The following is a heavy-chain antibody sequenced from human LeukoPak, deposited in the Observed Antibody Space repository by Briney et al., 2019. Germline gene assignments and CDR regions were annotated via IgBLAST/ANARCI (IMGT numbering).Heavy chain of an antibody. J-gene: IGHJ6*04. CDR3: ARAYCSGGSCYYYYYYGMDV. V-gene: IGHV4-34*01. Sequence: SETLSLTCAVYGGSFSGYYWSWIRQPPGKGLEWIGEINHSGSTNYNPSLKSRVTISVDTSKNQFSLKLSSVIAADTAVYYCARAYCSGGSCYYYYYYGMDVWGKGTTVTVSS. D-gene: IGHD2-15*01. CDR2: INHSGST. CDR1: GGSFSGYY.